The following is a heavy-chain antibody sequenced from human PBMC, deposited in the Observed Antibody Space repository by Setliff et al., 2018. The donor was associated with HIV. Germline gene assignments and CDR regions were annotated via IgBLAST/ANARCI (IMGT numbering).Heavy chain of an antibody. CDR3: ARDYSTLGRSDDAFDM. J-gene: IGHJ3*02. V-gene: IGHV4-59*02. D-gene: IGHD3-3*01. CDR2: ASYSGNA. Sequence: SETLSLTCTVSGDSVSRYYWSWIRQSPGKGLEWIGYASYSGNANYNPSLKSRVTISVDTTKNQFSLKLTSMTAADTAIYYCARDYSTLGRSDDAFDMWGPETMVTVSS. CDR1: GDSVSRYY.